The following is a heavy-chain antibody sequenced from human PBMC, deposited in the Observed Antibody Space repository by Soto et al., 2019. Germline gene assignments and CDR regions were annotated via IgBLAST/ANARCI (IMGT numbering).Heavy chain of an antibody. J-gene: IGHJ4*02. CDR1: GFTFSSYA. D-gene: IGHD6-19*01. Sequence: EVQLLESGGGLVQPGGSLRLSCAASGFTFSSYAMSWVRQAPGKGLEWVSGISGSGGNTYYADSVKGRFTISRDNSKNTLYLQMNSLRAEDTAVYYCAKGRYSSGWYSADYWGQGTLVTVSS. CDR3: AKGRYSSGWYSADY. CDR2: ISGSGGNT. V-gene: IGHV3-23*01.